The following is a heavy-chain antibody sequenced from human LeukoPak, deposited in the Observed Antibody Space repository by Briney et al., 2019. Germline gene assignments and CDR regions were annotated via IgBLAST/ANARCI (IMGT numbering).Heavy chain of an antibody. Sequence: GESLKISCKGSGYDFTDYWIGWVRQMPGKGLEWMGIIYPGDSETRYSPSFQGQVTISADKSIRTAYLQWSSLKASDTAMYYCARLVGDFWTGYYVDYWGQGTLVTVSP. CDR1: GYDFTDYW. J-gene: IGHJ4*02. CDR3: ARLVGDFWTGYYVDY. V-gene: IGHV5-51*01. CDR2: IYPGDSET. D-gene: IGHD3/OR15-3a*01.